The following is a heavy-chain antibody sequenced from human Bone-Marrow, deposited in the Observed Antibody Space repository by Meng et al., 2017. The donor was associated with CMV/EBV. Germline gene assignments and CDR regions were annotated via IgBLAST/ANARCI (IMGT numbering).Heavy chain of an antibody. J-gene: IGHJ4*01. CDR2: LFHSGGT. CDR1: GDSVRNSGHY. CDR3: AREGADVDTTMAGGH. D-gene: IGHD5-18*01. Sequence: SETLSLTCTVSGDSVRNSGHYWAWIRQPPGKGLEWIGSLFHSGGTYYSPSLESRVTMSIDTSKNQFFLNLKSVSAADTAIYYCAREGADVDTTMAGGHWGHGARVTGFS. V-gene: IGHV4-39*07.